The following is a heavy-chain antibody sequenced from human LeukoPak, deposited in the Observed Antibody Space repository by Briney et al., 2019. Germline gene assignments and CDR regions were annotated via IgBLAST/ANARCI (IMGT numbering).Heavy chain of an antibody. D-gene: IGHD5-18*01. CDR1: GFTFDDYA. Sequence: PGRSLRLSCAASGFTFDDYAMHWVRQAPGKGLEWVSGISWNSGSIGYADSVKGRFTISRDNAKNSLYLQMNSLRAEDTAVYYCARPRGYSYGYDFDYWGQGTLVTVSS. CDR3: ARPRGYSYGYDFDY. J-gene: IGHJ4*02. V-gene: IGHV3-9*01. CDR2: ISWNSGSI.